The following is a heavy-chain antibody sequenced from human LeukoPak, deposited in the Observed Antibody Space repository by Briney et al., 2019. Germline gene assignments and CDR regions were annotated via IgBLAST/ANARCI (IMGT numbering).Heavy chain of an antibody. V-gene: IGHV3-23*01. D-gene: IGHD5-12*01. J-gene: IGHJ4*02. Sequence: GGSLRLSCAASGFTFSSYAMSWVRQAPGKGLEWVSAISGSGGSTYYADSVKGRFTISRDNSKNTLHLQMNSLRAEDTAIYYCAKTSRVNSAYDSPFDYWGQGTLVTVSS. CDR3: AKTSRVNSAYDSPFDY. CDR1: GFTFSSYA. CDR2: ISGSGGST.